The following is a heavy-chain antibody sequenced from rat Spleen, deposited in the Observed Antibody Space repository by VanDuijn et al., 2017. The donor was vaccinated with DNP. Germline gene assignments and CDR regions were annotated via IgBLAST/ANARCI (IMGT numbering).Heavy chain of an antibody. Sequence: EVQLVESGGGLVQPGRSLRLSCAASEFTFSDYYMAWVRQAPTKGLEWVATIIYDGSSTYYRDSVKGRFTISRDNARNTLSLQMNSLRSEDTATYYCARDNYGGYYWGHGVMVTVSS. CDR2: IIYDGSST. CDR1: EFTFSDYY. CDR3: ARDNYGGYY. D-gene: IGHD1-11*01. V-gene: IGHV5-22*01. J-gene: IGHJ2*01.